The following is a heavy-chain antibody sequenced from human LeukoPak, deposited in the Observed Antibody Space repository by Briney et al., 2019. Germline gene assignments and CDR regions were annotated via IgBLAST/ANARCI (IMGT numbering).Heavy chain of an antibody. CDR3: TRDAGDYGGSGSYPDY. Sequence: GASVKVSCKASGYTFTSYAMHWVRQAPGQRLEWMGWINAGNGNTKYSQKFQGRVTITRDTSASTAYMELSSLRSEDTAVYYCTRDAGDYGGSGSYPDYWGQGTLVTVSS. J-gene: IGHJ4*02. D-gene: IGHD3-10*01. V-gene: IGHV1-3*01. CDR2: INAGNGNT. CDR1: GYTFTSYA.